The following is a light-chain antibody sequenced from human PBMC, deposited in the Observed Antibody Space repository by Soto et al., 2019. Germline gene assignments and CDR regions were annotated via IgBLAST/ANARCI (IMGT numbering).Light chain of an antibody. CDR3: QKYNNAPWT. V-gene: IGKV3-11*01. J-gene: IGKJ1*01. CDR1: QSVGSS. Sequence: EIVLTQYTGTLSLSPGERATLSCRASQSVGSSLSWYQQKPGQAPRLLFYGASNRATAIPDRFSGSGYGTDFTLTISSLQPEDVATYFCQKYNNAPWTFGQVTKVDIK. CDR2: GAS.